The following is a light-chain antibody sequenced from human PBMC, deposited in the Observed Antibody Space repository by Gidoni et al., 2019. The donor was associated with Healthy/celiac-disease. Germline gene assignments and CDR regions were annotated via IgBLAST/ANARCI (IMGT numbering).Light chain of an antibody. CDR1: QSISSW. CDR2: KAS. J-gene: IGKJ1*01. V-gene: IGKV1-5*03. CDR3: QQYNSYSGGT. Sequence: DIQMTQSPSTPSASVRDRVTITCRASQSISSWLAWYQQKPGKAPKLLIYKASSLESGVPSRFSGSGSGTEFTLTISSLQPDDFATYYCQQYNSYSGGTFXQXTKVEIK.